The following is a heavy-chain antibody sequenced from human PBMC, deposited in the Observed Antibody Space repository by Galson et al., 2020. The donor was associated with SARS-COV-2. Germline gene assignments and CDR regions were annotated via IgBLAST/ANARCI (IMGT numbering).Heavy chain of an antibody. D-gene: IGHD1-26*01. J-gene: IGHJ3*02. CDR1: GLPFTTYW. V-gene: IGHV3-74*01. CDR3: ARDRGRPDSFNI. CDR2: INGNGHVT. Sequence: GGSLRLSCTGSGLPFTTYWMHWVRQAPGKGLVWVSHINGNGHVTIYADSVKGRFTISRDDAKNTLYLQMNDLRVDDTAVYYCARDRGRPDSFNIWGQGTMVTVSS.